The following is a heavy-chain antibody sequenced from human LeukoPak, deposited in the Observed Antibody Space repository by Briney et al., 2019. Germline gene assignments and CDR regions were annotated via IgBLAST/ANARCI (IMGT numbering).Heavy chain of an antibody. CDR3: ARASGWYEGDAFDI. CDR2: ISAYNGNT. Sequence: ASVKVSCKASGYTFTSYGISWVRQAPGQGLEWMGWISAYNGNTNYAQKLQGRVTMTTDTSTSTAYMELSSLRSEDTAVYYCARASGWYEGDAFDIWGQGTMVTVSS. V-gene: IGHV1-18*01. CDR1: GYTFTSYG. D-gene: IGHD6-19*01. J-gene: IGHJ3*02.